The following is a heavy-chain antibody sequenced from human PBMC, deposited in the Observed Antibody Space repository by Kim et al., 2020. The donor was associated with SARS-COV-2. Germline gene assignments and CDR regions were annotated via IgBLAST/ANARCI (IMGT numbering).Heavy chain of an antibody. J-gene: IGHJ6*02. CDR2: IIPIFGTA. CDR3: ARDLSYYYGMDV. Sequence: SVKVSCKASGGTFSSYAISWVRQAPGQGLEWMGGIIPIFGTANYAQKFQGRVTITADESTSTAYMELSSLRSEDTAVYYCARDLSYYYGMDVWGQGTTVTVSS. CDR1: GGTFSSYA. V-gene: IGHV1-69*13.